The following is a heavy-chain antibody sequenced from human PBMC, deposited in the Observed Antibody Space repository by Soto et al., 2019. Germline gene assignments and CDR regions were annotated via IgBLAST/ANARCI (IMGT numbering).Heavy chain of an antibody. J-gene: IGHJ3*02. CDR1: GGTFSSYT. D-gene: IGHD5-12*01. CDR3: AGDGGNSGYLGDACDI. V-gene: IGHV1-69*08. CDR2: IIPILGIA. Sequence: QVQLVQSGAEVKKPGSSVKVSCKASGGTFSSYTISWVRQAPGQGLEWMGRIIPILGIANYAQKFQGRVTITADKSTCRAYMGLSGMESEDTAVYYCAGDGGNSGYLGDACDIWGQGTMVTVSS.